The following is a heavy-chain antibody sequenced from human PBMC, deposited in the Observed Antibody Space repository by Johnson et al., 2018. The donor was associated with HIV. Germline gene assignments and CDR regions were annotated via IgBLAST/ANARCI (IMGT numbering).Heavy chain of an antibody. CDR3: ARPDGAVASDFNAFDI. CDR2: ISFDGGTK. Sequence: QVQLVESGGGVVQPGRSMRLSCAASGLNFSDYSMHWVRQAPGKGLEWVAIISFDGGTKYYADSVKGRFIISRENDNNSLYLQMNSLRAEDTALYYCARPDGAVASDFNAFDIWGQGTMVTVSS. J-gene: IGHJ3*02. V-gene: IGHV3-30*04. D-gene: IGHD6-19*01. CDR1: GLNFSDYS.